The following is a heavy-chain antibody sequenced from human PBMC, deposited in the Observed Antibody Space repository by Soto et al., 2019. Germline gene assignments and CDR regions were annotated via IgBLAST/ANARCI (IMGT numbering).Heavy chain of an antibody. D-gene: IGHD2-2*01. CDR1: GGTFSSYT. J-gene: IGHJ4*02. V-gene: IGHV1-69*04. CDR2: IIPILGIA. Sequence: GASVKVSCKASGGTFSSYTISWVRQAPGQGLEWMGRIIPILGIANYAQKFQGRVTITADKSTSTAYMELSSLRSADTAVYYCARDRGDCSSTSCYDPILDYWGQGTLVTVSS. CDR3: ARDRGDCSSTSCYDPILDY.